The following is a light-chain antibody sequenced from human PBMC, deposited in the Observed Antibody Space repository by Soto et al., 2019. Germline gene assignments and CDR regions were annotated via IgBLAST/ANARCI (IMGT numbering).Light chain of an antibody. CDR3: GTWDSSLSTGV. Sequence: QSVLTQPPSVSAAPGQKVTTSCSGSSSNIANNYVSWYQHLPGAAPKLLIYDNNKRPSGIPDRFSGSKSGTSATLGITGLQTGDEADYYCGTWDSSLSTGVFGGGTKVTVL. CDR1: SSNIANNY. V-gene: IGLV1-51*01. CDR2: DNN. J-gene: IGLJ2*01.